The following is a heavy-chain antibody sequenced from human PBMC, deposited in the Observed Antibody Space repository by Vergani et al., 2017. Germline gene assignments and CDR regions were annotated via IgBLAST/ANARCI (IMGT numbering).Heavy chain of an antibody. J-gene: IGHJ4*02. V-gene: IGHV3-43D*03. CDR2: SSWDGGST. D-gene: IGHD6-19*01. Sequence: EVQLVESGGVVVQPGGSLRLSCAASGFTFDDYAMHWVRQAPGRCLEWVSLSSWDGGSTYYADSVKVRFTISRDNSKNSLYLQMNSLRAEDTAVYYWARVCSRGGWYYLDYWGQGTLVTVSS. CDR1: GFTFDDYA. CDR3: ARVCSRGGWYYLDY.